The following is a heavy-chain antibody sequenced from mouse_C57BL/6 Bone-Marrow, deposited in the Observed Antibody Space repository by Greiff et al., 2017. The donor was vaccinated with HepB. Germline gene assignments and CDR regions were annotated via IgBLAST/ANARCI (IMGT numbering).Heavy chain of an antibody. CDR2: ISSGGSYT. J-gene: IGHJ3*01. D-gene: IGHD3-2*02. V-gene: IGHV5-6*01. CDR3: ARPRDSSPLAY. Sequence: EVNVVESGGDLVKPGGSLKLSCAASGFTFSSYGMSWVRQTPDKRLEWVATISSGGSYTYYPDSVKGRFTISRDNAKNTLYLQMSSLKSEDTAMYYGARPRDSSPLAYWGQGTLVTVSA. CDR1: GFTFSSYG.